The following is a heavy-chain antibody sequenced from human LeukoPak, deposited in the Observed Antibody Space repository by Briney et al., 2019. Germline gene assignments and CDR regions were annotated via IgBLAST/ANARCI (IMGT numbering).Heavy chain of an antibody. CDR1: GYTFTGYY. D-gene: IGHD6-6*01. Sequence: ASVKVSCQASGYTFTGYYMHWVRQAPGQGLEWMGWINPNSGGTNYAQKFQGRVTMTRDTSISTAYMELSRLRSDDTAVYYCARPRGPVARVEDAFDIWGQGTMVTVSS. CDR3: ARPRGPVARVEDAFDI. V-gene: IGHV1-2*02. CDR2: INPNSGGT. J-gene: IGHJ3*02.